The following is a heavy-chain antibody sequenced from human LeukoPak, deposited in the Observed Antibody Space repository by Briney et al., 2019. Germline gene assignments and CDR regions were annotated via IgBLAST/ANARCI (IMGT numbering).Heavy chain of an antibody. CDR3: ARSDEVGTSNY. D-gene: IGHD1-26*01. Sequence: PSETLSLTCTVSGGSISSYYWSWIRQPPGKGLEWIGYIYYSGSTNYNPSLKSRVTISVDTSKNQFSLKLSSVTAADTAVYYCARSDEVGTSNYWGQGTLVIVSS. V-gene: IGHV4-59*08. CDR2: IYYSGST. J-gene: IGHJ4*02. CDR1: GGSISSYY.